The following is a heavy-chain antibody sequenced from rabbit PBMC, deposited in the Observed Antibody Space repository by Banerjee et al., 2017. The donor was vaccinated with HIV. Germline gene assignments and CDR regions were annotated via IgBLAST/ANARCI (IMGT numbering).Heavy chain of an antibody. CDR1: GFSFSSSDH. J-gene: IGHJ4*01. CDR3: ARWHANAAYAFGL. Sequence: QEQLVEYGGDLVKPGTSLTLTCTASGFSFSSSDHVCWVRQAPGKGLEWIACIYVGNDAKWYASWAKGRFTISKTSSTTVTLQMTSLTAADTATYFCARWHANAAYAFGLWGPGTLVTVS. D-gene: IGHD6-1*01. CDR2: IYVGNDAK. V-gene: IGHV1S45*01.